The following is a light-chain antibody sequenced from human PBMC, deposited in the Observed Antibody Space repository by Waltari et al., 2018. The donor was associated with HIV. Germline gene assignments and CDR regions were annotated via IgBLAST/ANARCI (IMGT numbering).Light chain of an antibody. Sequence: DIQMTQSPSTLSASVGDRVTITCRASQSISNWLAWYQQKPGKAPKLLIYRASSLESGVPSRFSGSGSGTEFTLTIFSLQPDDFATYYCQQYRTFGQGTKVEIK. CDR3: QQYRT. CDR1: QSISNW. V-gene: IGKV1-5*03. J-gene: IGKJ1*01. CDR2: RAS.